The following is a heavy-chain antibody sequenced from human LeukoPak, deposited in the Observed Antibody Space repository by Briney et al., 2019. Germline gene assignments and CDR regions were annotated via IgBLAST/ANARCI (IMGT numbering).Heavy chain of an antibody. CDR2: IYTSGST. V-gene: IGHV4-4*07. CDR1: GGSISSYY. J-gene: IGHJ4*02. CDR3: ARDLSSSSWNDY. Sequence: SETLSLTCTVSGGSISSYYWSWIRQPAGKGLEWIGRIYTSGSTSYNPSLKSRVTMSVDTSKNQFSLKLSSVTAADTAVYYCARDLSSSSWNDYWGQGTLVTVSS. D-gene: IGHD6-13*01.